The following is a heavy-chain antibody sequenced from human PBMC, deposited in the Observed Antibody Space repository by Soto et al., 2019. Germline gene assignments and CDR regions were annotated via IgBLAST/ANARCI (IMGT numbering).Heavy chain of an antibody. Sequence: GGSLRLSCATSGFTFNTYPMTWVRQAPGKGLEWVSSISSTAGRTSSYADSVKGRFAISRDFSDNTVYLQMNNLRVDDTAVYFCAKGVLSFHYGMEVWGQGTTVTVS. CDR2: ISSTAGRTS. CDR3: AKGVLSFHYGMEV. J-gene: IGHJ6*02. D-gene: IGHD3-10*01. V-gene: IGHV3-23*01. CDR1: GFTFNTYP.